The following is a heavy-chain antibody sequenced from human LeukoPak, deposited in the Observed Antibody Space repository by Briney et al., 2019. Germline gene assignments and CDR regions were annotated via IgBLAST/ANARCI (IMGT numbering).Heavy chain of an antibody. CDR2: IYHSGST. Sequence: SETLSLTCAVSGGSISSGGYSWSWIRQPPGKGLEWIGYIYHSGSTYYNPSLKSRVTISVDRSKNQFSLKLSSVTAADTAVYYCARVAGCYDSSGYYSLDAFDIWGQGTMVTVSS. CDR1: GGSISSGGYS. V-gene: IGHV4-30-2*01. D-gene: IGHD3-22*01. CDR3: ARVAGCYDSSGYYSLDAFDI. J-gene: IGHJ3*02.